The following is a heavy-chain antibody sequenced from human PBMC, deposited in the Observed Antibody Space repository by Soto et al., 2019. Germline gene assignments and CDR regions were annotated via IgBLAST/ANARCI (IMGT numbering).Heavy chain of an antibody. CDR1: GGSISSGGYS. Sequence: QLQLQESGSGLVKPSQTLSLTCAVSGGSISSGGYSWSWIRQPPGKGLEWVGYIYHSGSTYYNPSLKSRVTISIDRSKNQFSLKLSSVTAADTAVYYRTRSSSTVTTLDYWGQGTLVTVSS. CDR3: TRSSSTVTTLDY. CDR2: IYHSGST. J-gene: IGHJ4*02. V-gene: IGHV4-30-2*01. D-gene: IGHD2-2*01.